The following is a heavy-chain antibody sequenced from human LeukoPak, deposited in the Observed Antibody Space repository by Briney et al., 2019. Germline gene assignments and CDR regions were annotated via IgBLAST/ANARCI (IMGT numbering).Heavy chain of an antibody. V-gene: IGHV4-30-4*08. CDR2: IYYSGST. CDR3: ARESPGVGVVPFGFDY. CDR1: GGSISSGDYY. Sequence: SQTLSLTCTVSGGSISSGDYYWSWIRQPPGKGLEWIGYIYYSGSTYYNPSLKSRVTISVDTSKNQFSLKPSSVTAADTAVYYCARESPGVGVVPFGFDYWGQGTLVTVSS. D-gene: IGHD3-3*01. J-gene: IGHJ4*02.